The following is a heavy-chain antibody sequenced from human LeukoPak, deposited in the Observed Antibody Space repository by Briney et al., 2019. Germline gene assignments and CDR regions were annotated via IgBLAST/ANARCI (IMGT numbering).Heavy chain of an antibody. D-gene: IGHD7-27*01. CDR3: ARDLGLYDAFDI. Sequence: SETLSLTCTVSGGSISGSSYYWGWIRQPPGKGLEWIGSIYYSGSTYYNPSLKSRLTISVDTSKNQFSLKLSSVTAADTAVDYCARDLGLYDAFDIWGQGTMVTVSS. CDR2: IYYSGST. CDR1: GGSISGSSYY. J-gene: IGHJ3*02. V-gene: IGHV4-39*07.